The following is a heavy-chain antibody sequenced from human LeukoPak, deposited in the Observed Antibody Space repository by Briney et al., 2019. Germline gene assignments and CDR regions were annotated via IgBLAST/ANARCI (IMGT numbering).Heavy chain of an antibody. D-gene: IGHD2-8*01. V-gene: IGHV1-2*06. CDR2: INPNSGGT. J-gene: IGHJ5*02. Sequence: ASVKVSCKASGYTFTGYYMHWVRQVPGQELEGMGRINPNSGGTNYAQKFQGRVTMTRDTSISTAYMELSRLRSDDTAVYYCARDSARYCTNGVCQPWGQGTLVTVSS. CDR3: ARDSARYCTNGVCQP. CDR1: GYTFTGYY.